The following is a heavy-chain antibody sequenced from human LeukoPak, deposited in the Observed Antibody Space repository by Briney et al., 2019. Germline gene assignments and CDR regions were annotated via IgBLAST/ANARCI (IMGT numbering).Heavy chain of an antibody. V-gene: IGHV4-59*08. D-gene: IGHD6-13*01. CDR1: GGSISNYY. Sequence: SETLSLTCTFSGGSISNYYWSWIRQPPGRGLEWIGYIYYNGGTNYNPSLKSRVTMSVDTSKNQFSLNLSSVTAADTAVYYCARQGREVAAAGTPNFDYWGQGTLVTVSS. CDR2: IYYNGGT. CDR3: ARQGREVAAAGTPNFDY. J-gene: IGHJ4*02.